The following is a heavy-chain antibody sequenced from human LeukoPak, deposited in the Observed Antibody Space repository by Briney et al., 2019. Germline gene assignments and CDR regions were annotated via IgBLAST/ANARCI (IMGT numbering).Heavy chain of an antibody. J-gene: IGHJ4*02. CDR1: GYSISSGYY. Sequence: PSETLSLTCTVSGYSISSGYYWGWIRQPPGKGLEWIGSNYHSGSTYYNPSLKSRVTISVDTSKNQFSLKLSSVTAADTAVYYCARGRGLGIAVAVHFDYWGQGTLVTVSS. CDR2: NYHSGST. CDR3: ARGRGLGIAVAVHFDY. D-gene: IGHD6-19*01. V-gene: IGHV4-38-2*02.